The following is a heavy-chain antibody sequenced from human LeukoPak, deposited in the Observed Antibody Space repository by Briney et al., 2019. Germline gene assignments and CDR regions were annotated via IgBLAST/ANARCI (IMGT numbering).Heavy chain of an antibody. V-gene: IGHV4-39*07. CDR3: ARARGSGSGSWDY. CDR1: GGSISSSSYY. D-gene: IGHD3-10*01. CDR2: IYYSGST. J-gene: IGHJ4*02. Sequence: SETLSLTCTVSGGSISSSSYYWGWIRQPPGKGLEWIGSIYYSGSTYYNPSLKSRVTISVDTSKNQFSLKLSSVTAADTAVYYCARARGSGSGSWDYWGQGTLVTVSS.